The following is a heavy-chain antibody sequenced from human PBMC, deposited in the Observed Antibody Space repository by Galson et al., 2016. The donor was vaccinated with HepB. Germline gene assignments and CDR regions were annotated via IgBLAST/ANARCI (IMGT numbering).Heavy chain of an antibody. D-gene: IGHD1-14*01. CDR2: AYYRSHWYY. CDR3: ASDAPGSSYFDY. J-gene: IGHJ4*02. CDR1: GDSVSSDVGV. V-gene: IGHV6-1*01. Sequence: CAISGDSVSSDVGVWHWIRQSPSRGLEWLGGAYYRSHWYYDYAVAVKTRLVINPDTYRNQFSLHLSSVTPDNTAVYWCASDAPGSSYFDYWSQGTLVTVSS.